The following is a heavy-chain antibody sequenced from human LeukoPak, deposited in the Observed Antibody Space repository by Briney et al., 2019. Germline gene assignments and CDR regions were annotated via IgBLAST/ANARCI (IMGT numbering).Heavy chain of an antibody. Sequence: GGSLRLSCAASGFTFSSYWMSWVRQAPGKGLEWVANIKQDGSEKYNVDSVKGRFTISRDNAKNSLYLQMNSLRAEDTAVYYCARGGTTVTTYYYFDYWGQGTLVTVSS. J-gene: IGHJ4*02. D-gene: IGHD4-17*01. CDR2: IKQDGSEK. CDR1: GFTFSSYW. CDR3: ARGGTTVTTYYYFDY. V-gene: IGHV3-7*03.